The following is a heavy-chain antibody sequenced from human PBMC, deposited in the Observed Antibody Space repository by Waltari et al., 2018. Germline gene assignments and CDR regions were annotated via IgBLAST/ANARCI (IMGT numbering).Heavy chain of an antibody. CDR2: IKPANYDT. V-gene: IGHV1-3*03. CDR1: GYTFTRFP. D-gene: IGHD6-19*01. J-gene: IGHJ3*02. CDR3: ARGRVPEISSGCGNPFDI. Sequence: QVQLVQSGAEVKKPGASAKVSCKASGYTFTRFPMHWVRQAPGQRLEWMRWIKPANYDTKSSQDLQGRVTIVRDTSASTSYMELNSLRSEDMAVFYCARGRVPEISSGCGNPFDIWGQGTMVTVSS.